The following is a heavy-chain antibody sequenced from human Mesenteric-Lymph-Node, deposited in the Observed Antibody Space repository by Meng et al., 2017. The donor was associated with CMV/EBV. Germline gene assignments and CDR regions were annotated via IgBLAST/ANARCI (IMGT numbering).Heavy chain of an antibody. Sequence: SETLSLTCTVSGYSISSGYYWGWIRQPPGKGLEWIGSIYHSGSTYYNPSLKSRVTISVDTSKNQFSLKLSSVTAADTAVYYCARDRNALAGNFGVYYYGMDVWGQGTTVTVSS. CDR2: IYHSGST. D-gene: IGHD6-19*01. CDR3: ARDRNALAGNFGVYYYGMDV. CDR1: GYSISSGYY. J-gene: IGHJ6*02. V-gene: IGHV4-38-2*02.